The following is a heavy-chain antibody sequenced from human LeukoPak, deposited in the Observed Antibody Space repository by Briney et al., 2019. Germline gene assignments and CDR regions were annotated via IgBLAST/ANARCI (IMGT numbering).Heavy chain of an antibody. CDR1: GFTFSSYW. CDR2: IKQDGSEK. D-gene: IGHD3-22*01. CDR3: ARDLDSGGYYP. Sequence: HPGGSLRLSCAASGFTFSSYWVSWVRQAPGKGLEWVANIKQDGSEKYYVDSVKGRFTISRDSAKNSLYLQMNSLRAEGTAVYYCARDLDSGGYYPWGQGTLVTVSS. V-gene: IGHV3-7*01. J-gene: IGHJ5*02.